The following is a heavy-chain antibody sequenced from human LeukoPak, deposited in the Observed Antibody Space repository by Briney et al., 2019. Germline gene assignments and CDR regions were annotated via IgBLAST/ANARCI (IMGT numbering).Heavy chain of an antibody. J-gene: IGHJ5*02. D-gene: IGHD2-15*01. Sequence: SETLSLTCAVYGGSFSGYYWSWIRQPPGKGLEWIGEINHSGSTNYNPSLKSRVTISVDTSKNQFSLKLSSVTAADTAVYYCARFKRGYCWGGSCYWFDPWGQGTLVTVSS. CDR3: ARFKRGYCWGGSCYWFDP. CDR1: GGSFSGYY. CDR2: INHSGST. V-gene: IGHV4-34*01.